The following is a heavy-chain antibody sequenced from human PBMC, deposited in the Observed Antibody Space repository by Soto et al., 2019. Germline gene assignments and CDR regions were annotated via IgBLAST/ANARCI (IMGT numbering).Heavy chain of an antibody. Sequence: QITLNESGPTVVRPTETLTLTCRFSGFSLTTSGVGVGWIRQSPGKAPEWLALIYWDDDKRYSGSLKSRLTITKDPSKNQVVLTVSDLDPTDTATYYCAHRVLRTVFGLVTTTAIYFDFWGQGTPVAVSS. CDR1: GFSLTTSGVG. D-gene: IGHD3-3*01. V-gene: IGHV2-5*02. J-gene: IGHJ4*02. CDR3: AHRVLRTVFGLVTTTAIYFDF. CDR2: IYWDDDK.